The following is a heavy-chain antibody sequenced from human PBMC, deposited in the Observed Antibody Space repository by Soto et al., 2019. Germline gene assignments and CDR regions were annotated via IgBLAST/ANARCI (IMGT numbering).Heavy chain of an antibody. J-gene: IGHJ6*02. CDR3: ARARGYWSVPSSTLFYFYGLHV. CDR1: GDSISSGTNF. CDR2: IHHSGTT. Sequence: QVQLQESGPGLVKPSQTLSLPCTVSGDSISSGTNFWRSIRQPPGKALEWLGFIHHSGTTFYNPSPKSRAMTSGDTSVTKISLKMTALTAADTAVYYCARARGYWSVPSSTLFYFYGLHVWGEGTKVSVS. D-gene: IGHD2-15*01. V-gene: IGHV4-30-4*01.